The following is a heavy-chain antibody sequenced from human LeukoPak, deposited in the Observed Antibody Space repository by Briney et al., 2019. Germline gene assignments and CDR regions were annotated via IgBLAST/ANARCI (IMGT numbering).Heavy chain of an antibody. V-gene: IGHV3-7*01. CDR2: IKEDGSEK. D-gene: IGHD2-2*01. CDR3: ARWGYQPISRGFDH. J-gene: IGHJ4*02. Sequence: GGSLTHSCAASGFTFSIYWVSWVRQAPGKGLEWVANIKEDGSEKYYVDSVKGRFTISRDNAKNSLYLQMNSLRAEDTAVYYCARWGYQPISRGFDHWRKGNVDPVSS. CDR1: GFTFSIYW.